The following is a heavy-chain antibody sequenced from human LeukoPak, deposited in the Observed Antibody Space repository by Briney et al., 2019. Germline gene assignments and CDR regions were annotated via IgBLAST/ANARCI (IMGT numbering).Heavy chain of an antibody. Sequence: GGSLRLSCAASGFTFSSYSMNWVRQAPGKGLEWVSYISSSSSTIYYADSVKGRFTISRDNAKNSLYLQMNSLRAEDTAVYYCARDRPLNYYDSSGYLFDYWGQGTLVTVSS. CDR1: GFTFSSYS. CDR3: ARDRPLNYYDSSGYLFDY. V-gene: IGHV3-48*04. D-gene: IGHD3-22*01. J-gene: IGHJ4*02. CDR2: ISSSSSTI.